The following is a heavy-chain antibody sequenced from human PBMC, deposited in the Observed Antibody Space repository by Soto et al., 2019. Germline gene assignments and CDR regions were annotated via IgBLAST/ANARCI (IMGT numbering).Heavy chain of an antibody. CDR1: GFTFSSYA. V-gene: IGHV3-23*01. Sequence: GSLRLSCAASGFTFSSYAMSWVRQAPGKGLEWVSGLSGSGDSTYYVDSVKGRFTISRDNSKNTMYVQMNSLRAGDTAVYYCARDRGYCSGGFCAWFFDLWGRGTQVTVSS. J-gene: IGHJ2*01. CDR2: LSGSGDST. D-gene: IGHD2-15*01. CDR3: ARDRGYCSGGFCAWFFDL.